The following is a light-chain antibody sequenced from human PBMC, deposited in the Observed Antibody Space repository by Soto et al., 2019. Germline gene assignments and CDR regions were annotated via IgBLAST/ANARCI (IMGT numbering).Light chain of an antibody. CDR3: QQYNNWPPYT. J-gene: IGKJ2*01. CDR1: QSVSSN. V-gene: IGKV3-15*01. CDR2: GAS. Sequence: EIVMTQSPATLSVSPGERATLSCRASQSVSSNLAWYQQKPGQAPRLLIYGASTRATGIPARLSGSGSGTEFTLTISSLQSEDFAVYYCQQYNNWPPYTFXQGTKADIK.